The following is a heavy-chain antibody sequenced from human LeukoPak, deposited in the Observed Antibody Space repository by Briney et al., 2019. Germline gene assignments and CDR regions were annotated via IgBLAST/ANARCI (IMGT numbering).Heavy chain of an antibody. CDR3: AKVRGAVAITFLDY. CDR2: ISGRGGTT. V-gene: IGHV3-23*01. Sequence: GGSLRLSCAASGFTFTTYAMSWVRQAPGKGLEWVSAISGRGGTTYYADSVKGRFTISRDNSKNTVSLQMNSLRAEDTAVYYCAKVRGAVAITFLDYWGQGTLVTVSS. D-gene: IGHD3-22*01. J-gene: IGHJ4*02. CDR1: GFTFTTYA.